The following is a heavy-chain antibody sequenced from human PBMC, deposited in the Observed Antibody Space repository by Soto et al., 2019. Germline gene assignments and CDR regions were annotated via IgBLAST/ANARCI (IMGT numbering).Heavy chain of an antibody. CDR3: AKILVFTYGALDDS. V-gene: IGHV3-23*01. J-gene: IGHJ5*01. D-gene: IGHD2-8*02. Sequence: GGSLRLSCAASGFTFSSYAMSWVRQAPGKGLEWVSGISSTGGSTYYADSVKGRFSISRDNSKNTLYLQMNSLRAEDTALYYCAKILVFTYGALDDSWGQGTRVTVSS. CDR2: ISSTGGST. CDR1: GFTFSSYA.